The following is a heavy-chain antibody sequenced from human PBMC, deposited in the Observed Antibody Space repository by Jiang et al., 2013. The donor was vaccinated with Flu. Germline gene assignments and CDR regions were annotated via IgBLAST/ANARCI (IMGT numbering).Heavy chain of an antibody. CDR1: GYTLTELP. D-gene: IGHD1-26*01. J-gene: IGHJ4*02. CDR3: ARGVSGSYYYVVDY. V-gene: IGHV1-69*04. CDR2: IIPILGIA. Sequence: GAEVKKPGASVKVSCKVSGYTLTELPMHWVRQAPGQGLEWMGRIIPILGIANYAQKFQGRVTITADKSTSTAYMELSSLRSEDTAVYYCARGVSGSYYYVVDYWGQGTLVTVSS.